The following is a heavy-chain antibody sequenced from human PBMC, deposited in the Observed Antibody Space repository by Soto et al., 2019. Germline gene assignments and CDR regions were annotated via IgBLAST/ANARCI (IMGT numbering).Heavy chain of an antibody. CDR2: INPSVGST. CDR3: ARDPPLYSFSSREGYYYGMDD. D-gene: IGHD6-13*01. CDR1: GYTFTSYH. Sequence: ASVKVSCKASGYTFTSYHMHWVRQAPGQGLEWMGIINPSVGSTSYAQKFQGRVTMIRDTTTSTVYMELSSLRSEYTAVYYCARDPPLYSFSSREGYYYGMDDWGQGTTVTVSS. J-gene: IGHJ6*02. V-gene: IGHV1-46*01.